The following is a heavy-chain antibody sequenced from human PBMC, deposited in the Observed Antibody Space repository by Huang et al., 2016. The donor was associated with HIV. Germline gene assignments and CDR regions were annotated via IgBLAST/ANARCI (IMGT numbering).Heavy chain of an antibody. Sequence: QVQLVQSGAEVKKPGASVKVSCKVSGYTLTELSIHWVRKAPGKGLEWMGGFAPEHGDTISAQNFQGRVTMTEDTSTDTAYMELHSLRPEDTAVYYCAAGYDTYYDIWGQGTMVIASS. J-gene: IGHJ3*02. CDR1: GYTLTELS. V-gene: IGHV1-24*01. CDR2: FAPEHGDT. D-gene: IGHD2-21*01. CDR3: AAGYDTYYDI.